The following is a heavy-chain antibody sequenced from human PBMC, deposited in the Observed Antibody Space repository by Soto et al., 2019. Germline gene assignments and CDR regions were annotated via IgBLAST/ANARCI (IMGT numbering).Heavy chain of an antibody. Sequence: QVQLVQSETEVKKPGASVRVSCKASGYTFTTYDLNWVRQAAGQGLECMGWMSPKTGIAGYAQRFQGRVTMTRNTSMNPAYMELNSLRSEDSGVYYCASNYDFWSGYYHSREGSFYIWCQGTVITVCS. J-gene: IGHJ3*02. V-gene: IGHV1-8*01. D-gene: IGHD3-3*01. CDR1: GYTFTTYD. CDR2: MSPKTGIA. CDR3: ASNYDFWSGYYHSREGSFYI.